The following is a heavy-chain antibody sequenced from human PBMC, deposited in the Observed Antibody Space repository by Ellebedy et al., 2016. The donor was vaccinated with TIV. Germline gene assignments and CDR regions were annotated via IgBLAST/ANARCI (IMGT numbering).Heavy chain of an antibody. Sequence: PGGSLRLSCIASGFSFRSYWMSWVRQAPGKGLEWVANLRQDGDEKYYVDSVKGRFTISRDNAKNSLYLQMNGLRAEDTAVDYCARRGSYGDYAVQVNPWFDPWGQGTLVTV. J-gene: IGHJ5*02. CDR1: GFSFRSYW. V-gene: IGHV3-7*01. D-gene: IGHD4-17*01. CDR3: ARRGSYGDYAVQVNPWFDP. CDR2: LRQDGDEK.